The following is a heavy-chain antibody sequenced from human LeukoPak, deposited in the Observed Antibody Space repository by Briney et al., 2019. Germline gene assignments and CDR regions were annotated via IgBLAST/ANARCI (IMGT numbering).Heavy chain of an antibody. V-gene: IGHV3-30*02. Sequence: GGSLRLSCAASGFTFSSYGMHWVRQAPGKGLEWVAFIRYDGSNKYYADSVKGRFTISRDNSKNTLYLQMNSLRAEDTAVYYCAKDLPSFKLWELRSTISRGFGLDYWGQGTLVTVSS. D-gene: IGHD1-26*01. CDR3: AKDLPSFKLWELRSTISRGFGLDY. CDR1: GFTFSSYG. CDR2: IRYDGSNK. J-gene: IGHJ4*02.